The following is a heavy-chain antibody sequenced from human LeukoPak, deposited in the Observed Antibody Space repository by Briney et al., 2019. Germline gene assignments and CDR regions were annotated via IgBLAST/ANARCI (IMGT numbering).Heavy chain of an antibody. D-gene: IGHD4-17*01. Sequence: TSETLSLTCTVSGGSISYYYWSWIRQSPGKGLEWIGYIYYSGTTNYNPSLKSRVTISADTSKNQFSLQLRSVTAADTAVYYCAREDPQTTVPEGMDVWGQGTTVTVSS. CDR2: IYYSGTT. CDR3: AREDPQTTVPEGMDV. V-gene: IGHV4-59*01. J-gene: IGHJ6*02. CDR1: GGSISYYY.